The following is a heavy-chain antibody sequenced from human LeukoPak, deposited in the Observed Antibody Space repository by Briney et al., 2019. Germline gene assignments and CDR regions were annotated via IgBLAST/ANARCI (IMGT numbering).Heavy chain of an antibody. J-gene: IGHJ4*02. CDR1: GYSISSGYY. D-gene: IGHD5-18*01. CDR3: ARVRIQLWLGYFDY. Sequence: SETLSLTCTVSGYSISSGYYWGWIRQPPGKGLEWIGSIYHSGSTYYNPSLKSRVTISVDTSKNQFSLKLSSVTAADTAVYYCARVRIQLWLGYFDYWGQGTLVTVSS. V-gene: IGHV4-38-2*02. CDR2: IYHSGST.